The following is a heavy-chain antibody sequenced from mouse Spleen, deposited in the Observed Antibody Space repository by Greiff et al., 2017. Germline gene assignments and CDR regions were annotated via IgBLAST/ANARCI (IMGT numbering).Heavy chain of an antibody. V-gene: IGHV5-12*02. CDR2: ISNGGGST. CDR3: ARRGVFAY. J-gene: IGHJ3*01. CDR1: GFTFSDYY. Sequence: EVQVVESGGGLVQPGGSLKLSCATSGFTFSDYYMYWVRQTPEKRLEWVAYISNGGGSTYYPDTVKGRFTISRDNAKNTLYLQMSRLKSEDTAMYYCARRGVFAYWGQGTLVTVSA.